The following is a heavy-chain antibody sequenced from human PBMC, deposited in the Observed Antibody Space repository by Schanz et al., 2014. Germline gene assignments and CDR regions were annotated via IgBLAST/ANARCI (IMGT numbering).Heavy chain of an antibody. Sequence: QVQLVQSGAEVKKPGSSVKVSCKASGGTFSSYAFSWVRQAPGQGLEWMGKIIPILGMENYAQKFQGRVTITADISTSTAYMDLSSLRSDDTAVYYCARGWGYDALTGYVFWGQGTLVTVSS. V-gene: IGHV1-69*04. CDR1: GGTFSSYA. D-gene: IGHD3-9*01. CDR2: IIPILGME. CDR3: ARGWGYDALTGYVF. J-gene: IGHJ4*02.